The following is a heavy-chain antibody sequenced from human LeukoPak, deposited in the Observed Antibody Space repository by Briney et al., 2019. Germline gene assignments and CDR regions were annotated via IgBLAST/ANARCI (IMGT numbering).Heavy chain of an antibody. CDR3: ARVTKYYDFWSGYYKETGCYYYGMDV. V-gene: IGHV1-8*01. D-gene: IGHD3-3*01. CDR1: GYTFTSYD. J-gene: IGHJ6*02. CDR2: MNPNSGNT. Sequence: ASVKVSCKASGYTFTSYDINWVRQATGQGLEWMGWMNPNSGNTGYAQKFQGRVTMTRNTSISTAYMELSSLRSEDTAVYYCARVTKYYDFWSGYYKETGCYYYGMDVWGQGTTVTVSS.